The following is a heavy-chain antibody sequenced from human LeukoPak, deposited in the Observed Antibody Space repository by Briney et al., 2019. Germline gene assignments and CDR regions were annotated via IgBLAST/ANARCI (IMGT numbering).Heavy chain of an antibody. Sequence: GGSLRLSCAASGFAFHNYAIHWVRQAPGKGLEWVSLTSGDGITTYFADSVKGRFTISRDNSKSSLFLQMNSLRTEDTALYYCARDHVYGGADYWGQGALVTVSS. CDR3: ARDHVYGGADY. V-gene: IGHV3-43*02. CDR2: TSGDGITT. CDR1: GFAFHNYA. J-gene: IGHJ4*02. D-gene: IGHD5/OR15-5a*01.